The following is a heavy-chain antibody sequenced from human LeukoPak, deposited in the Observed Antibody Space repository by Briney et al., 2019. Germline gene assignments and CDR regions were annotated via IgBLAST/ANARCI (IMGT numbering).Heavy chain of an antibody. CDR2: IYSSWST. Sequence: SDPLSLTCTVSGGSNRSYYWRWLRQPAGRGLEGLGRIYSSWSTNYNPSLKSRVNMSVDTHKHQFSLKVRSVTAADTAVYYCARDSVQRDSWFEPWGQRTLVTVSS. V-gene: IGHV4-4*07. J-gene: IGHJ5*02. CDR3: ARDSVQRDSWFEP. CDR1: GGSNRSYY. D-gene: IGHD3-10*01.